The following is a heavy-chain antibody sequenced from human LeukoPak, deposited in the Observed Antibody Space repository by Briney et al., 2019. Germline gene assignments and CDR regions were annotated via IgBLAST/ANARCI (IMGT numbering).Heavy chain of an antibody. CDR3: ARSDGEYSYGSLDY. CDR1: GYSFTSHY. CDR2: INPSGSST. V-gene: IGHV1-46*01. Sequence: HVASVKVSCKASGYSFTSHYMHWVRQAPGQGLEWLGLINPSGSSTLYAQKFQGRVTITADKSTSAAYMELSSLRSEDTAVYYCARSDGEYSYGSLDYWGQGTLVTVSS. D-gene: IGHD5-18*01. J-gene: IGHJ4*02.